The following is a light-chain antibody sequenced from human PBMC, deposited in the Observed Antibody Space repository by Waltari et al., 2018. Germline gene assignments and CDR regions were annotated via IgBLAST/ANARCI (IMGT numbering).Light chain of an antibody. CDR3: SSYTSSDTWV. CDR1: SSDVGGYNR. CDR2: VVN. V-gene: IGLV2-14*01. J-gene: IGLJ3*02. Sequence: QSALTQPASVSGSPGQSITISCTGTSSDVGGYNRVSWYQQAPGTAPKVMIYVVNKRPAGVSNRFSGSKAGNTASRTISGLQAEDEADYYCSSYTSSDTWVFGGGTKLTVL.